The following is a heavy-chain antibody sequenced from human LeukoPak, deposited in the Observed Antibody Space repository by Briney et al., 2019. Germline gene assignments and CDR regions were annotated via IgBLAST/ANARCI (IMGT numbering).Heavy chain of an antibody. CDR2: ISGSGSSI. J-gene: IGHJ4*02. V-gene: IGHV3-11*04. CDR1: GLTFSDYY. D-gene: IGHD6-13*01. CDR3: ARRPYSSSWHYFDY. Sequence: GGSLRLSCAASGLTFSDYYMSWIRQAPGKGLEWVSYISGSGSSIFYADSVKGRFTISRDNAKNSLYLQMNSLRAEDTAVYYCARRPYSSSWHYFDYWGQGTLVTVSS.